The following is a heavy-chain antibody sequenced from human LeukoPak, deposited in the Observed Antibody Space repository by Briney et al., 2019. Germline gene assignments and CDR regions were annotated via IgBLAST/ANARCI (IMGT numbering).Heavy chain of an antibody. CDR1: GFTFSSYA. J-gene: IGHJ4*02. CDR2: ISYDGSNK. D-gene: IGHD3-22*01. Sequence: GGSLRLSCAASGFTFSSYAMHWVRQAPGKGLEWVAVISYDGSNKYYADSVKGRFTISRDNSKNTLYLQMNSLRAEDTAVYYCARDFGAWDSGGYYYWGQGTLVTVSS. V-gene: IGHV3-30*04. CDR3: ARDFGAWDSGGYYY.